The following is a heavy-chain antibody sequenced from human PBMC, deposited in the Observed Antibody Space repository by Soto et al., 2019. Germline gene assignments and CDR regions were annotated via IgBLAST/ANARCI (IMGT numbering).Heavy chain of an antibody. Sequence: PGGSLRLSCVASGFAFSRHSMNWVRQAPGKGLEWVSYISHSSSDLQYADSVKGRFIISRDNAKNSLYLQMNCLRPEDTAVYYCARYGSGSDYTDPFDYWGQGALVTVSS. CDR1: GFAFSRHS. D-gene: IGHD3-10*01. V-gene: IGHV3-48*01. J-gene: IGHJ4*02. CDR2: ISHSSSDL. CDR3: ARYGSGSDYTDPFDY.